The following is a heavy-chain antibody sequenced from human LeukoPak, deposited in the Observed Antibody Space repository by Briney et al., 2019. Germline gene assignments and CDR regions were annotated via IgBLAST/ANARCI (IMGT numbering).Heavy chain of an antibody. V-gene: IGHV4-59*01. CDR3: ARVDYDFWSGHNTYYFDY. J-gene: IGHJ4*02. D-gene: IGHD3-3*01. CDR1: GGSISSYY. CDR2: IYYSGST. Sequence: PSETLPLTCTVSGGSISSYYWSWIRQPPGKGLEWIGYIYYSGSTNYNPSLKSRVTISVDTSKNQFSLKLSSVTAADTAVYYCARVDYDFWSGHNTYYFDYWGQGTLVTVSS.